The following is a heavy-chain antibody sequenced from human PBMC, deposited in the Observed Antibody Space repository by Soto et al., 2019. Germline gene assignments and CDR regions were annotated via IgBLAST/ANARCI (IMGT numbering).Heavy chain of an antibody. V-gene: IGHV1-18*01. J-gene: IGHJ4*02. CDR2: ISAYNGNT. CDR3: ARALNYYDSSGLDY. Sequence: ASVKVSCKASGYTFTSYGISWVRQAPGQGLEWMGWISAYNGNTNYAQKLQGRVTMTTDTSTSTAYMELRSLRSDDTAVYYCARALNYYDSSGLDYWGQGTLVTVSS. CDR1: GYTFTSYG. D-gene: IGHD3-22*01.